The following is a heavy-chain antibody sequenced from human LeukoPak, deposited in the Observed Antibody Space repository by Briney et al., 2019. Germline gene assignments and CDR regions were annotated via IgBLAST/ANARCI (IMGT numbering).Heavy chain of an antibody. D-gene: IGHD2-15*01. V-gene: IGHV3-30-3*01. CDR2: ISYDGSNK. Sequence: GRSLRLSCAASGFTFSGYAMHWVRQAPGKGLEWVAVISYDGSNKYYADSVKGRFTISRDNSKNTLYLQMNSLRAEDTAVYYCATSGYCSGGSCYSGAFDIWGQGTMVTVSS. J-gene: IGHJ3*02. CDR1: GFTFSGYA. CDR3: ATSGYCSGGSCYSGAFDI.